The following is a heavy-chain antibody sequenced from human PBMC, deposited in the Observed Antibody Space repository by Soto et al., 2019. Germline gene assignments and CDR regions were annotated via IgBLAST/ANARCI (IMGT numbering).Heavy chain of an antibody. CDR1: GFTFSSYW. CDR3: AKASGYEAYYYYYRMDV. CDR2: INSDGSST. J-gene: IGHJ6*02. V-gene: IGHV3-74*01. Sequence: PGGSLRLACAASGFTFSSYWMHWVRQAPGKGLVWVSRINSDGSSTSYADSVKGRFTISRDNAKNTLYLQMNSLRAEDTAVYYCAKASGYEAYYYYYRMDVWGQGTTVTVSS. D-gene: IGHD5-12*01.